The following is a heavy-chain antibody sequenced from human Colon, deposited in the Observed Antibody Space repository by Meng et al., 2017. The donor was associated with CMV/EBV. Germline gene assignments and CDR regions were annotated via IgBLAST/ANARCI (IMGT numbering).Heavy chain of an antibody. V-gene: IGHV4-39*07. D-gene: IGHD4-17*01. J-gene: IGHJ4*02. CDR3: AREGVTVTTPFEY. Sequence: GSLRLSCSVSGDSISNTDYYWGWIRQSPGKGLEWIGSINHGGTAFYNPSLKSPVTISVDTSKNQFSLKVVSVTAADTAIYYCAREGVTVTTPFEYRGQGTLVTVSS. CDR1: GDSISNTDYY. CDR2: INHGGTA.